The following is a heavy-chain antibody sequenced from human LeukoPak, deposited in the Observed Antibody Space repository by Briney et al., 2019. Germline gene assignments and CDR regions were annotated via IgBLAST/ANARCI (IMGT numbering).Heavy chain of an antibody. CDR3: ARVPTTTVTVDY. CDR2: ISSSGSTI. V-gene: IGHV3-11*01. Sequence: GGSLRLSCAASGFTFSDYYMSWIRQAPGKGMKWVSYISSSGSTIYYADSVKGRFTISRDNAKNSLYLQMNSLRAEDTAVYYCARVPTTTVTVDYWGQGTLVTVSS. CDR1: GFTFSDYY. D-gene: IGHD4-17*01. J-gene: IGHJ4*02.